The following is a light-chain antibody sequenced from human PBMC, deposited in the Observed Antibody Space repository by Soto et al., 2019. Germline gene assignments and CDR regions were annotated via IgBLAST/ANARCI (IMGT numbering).Light chain of an antibody. CDR2: AAS. V-gene: IGKV1-33*01. Sequence: IQMTQSPCARAASAGESGPSTCRASQTISTWMAWYQQKPGRAPKLLIYAASNLEAGVPSRFRGSGSGTDFTFTISRLQPEDIATYYCQQYETLPTFGQGTQLEIK. J-gene: IGKJ5*01. CDR1: QTISTW. CDR3: QQYETLPT.